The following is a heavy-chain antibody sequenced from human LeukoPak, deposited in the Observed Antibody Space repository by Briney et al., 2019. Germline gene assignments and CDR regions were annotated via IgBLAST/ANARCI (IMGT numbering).Heavy chain of an antibody. V-gene: IGHV1-2*06. Sequence: ASVKVSCKASGYTFTGYCMHWVLQAPGQGLEWMGRINPNSGGTNYAQKFQGRLTMTRDTSISTAYMELSRLRSDDTAVYYCARTTNNFNYYEIDYWGQGTLVTVSS. CDR1: GYTFTGYC. D-gene: IGHD3-22*01. CDR2: INPNSGGT. CDR3: ARTTNNFNYYEIDY. J-gene: IGHJ4*02.